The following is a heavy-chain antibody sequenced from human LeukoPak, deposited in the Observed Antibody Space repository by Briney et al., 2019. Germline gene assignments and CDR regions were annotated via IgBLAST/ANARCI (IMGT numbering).Heavy chain of an antibody. CDR1: GFTFSSYS. CDR3: VTSGSYYGSYDY. D-gene: IGHD1-26*01. J-gene: IGHJ4*02. CDR2: IRSSSSYI. Sequence: GGSLRLSCAASGFTFSSYSMNWVRQAPGKGLEWVSLIRSSSSYIYYADSVKGRFTISRDNAKNSLYLQMNSLRAEDTAIYYCVTSGSYYGSYDYWGQGTLVTVSS. V-gene: IGHV3-21*01.